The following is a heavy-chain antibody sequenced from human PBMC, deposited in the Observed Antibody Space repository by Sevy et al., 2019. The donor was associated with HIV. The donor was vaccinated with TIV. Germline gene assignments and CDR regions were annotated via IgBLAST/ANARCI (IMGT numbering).Heavy chain of an antibody. CDR2: ISSSSNYI. Sequence: GGSLRLSCAASGFTFSTYTMNWVRQAPGKGLEWVSSISSSSNYIYYADSVKGRFTISRDNARNSLYLQMNSLGVEDKAGYYCARDRRNYAGQYFDYWGQGTLVTVSS. D-gene: IGHD1-7*01. CDR1: GFTFSTYT. V-gene: IGHV3-21*01. CDR3: ARDRRNYAGQYFDY. J-gene: IGHJ4*01.